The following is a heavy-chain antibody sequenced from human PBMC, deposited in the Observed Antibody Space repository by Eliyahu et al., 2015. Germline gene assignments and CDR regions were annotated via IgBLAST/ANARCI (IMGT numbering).Heavy chain of an antibody. D-gene: IGHD4-11*01. CDR2: ISASANNT. J-gene: IGHJ3*02. Sequence: DVQLLESGXDLXQPGGSLXLXCAAXGXTFTHFAMNWVRQAPGKGPEWVSGISASANNTYYGDSVKGRFTISRDNSKNILYLQMSSLRAEDSAVYYCAKRIDYNNYGRAFDIWGQGTTVTVSS. CDR3: AKRIDYNNYGRAFDI. V-gene: IGHV3-23*01. CDR1: GXTFTHFA.